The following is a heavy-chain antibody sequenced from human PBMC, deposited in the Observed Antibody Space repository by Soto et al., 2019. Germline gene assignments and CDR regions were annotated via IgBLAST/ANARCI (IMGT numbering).Heavy chain of an antibody. CDR1: GFTFSSYS. Sequence: GGSLRLSCAASGFTFSSYSMNRVRQAPGKGLEWVSYISSSSSTIYYADSVKGRFTISRDNAKNSLYLQMNSLRDEDTAVYYCARPEYSSSSYGMDVWGQGTTVNGSS. CDR2: ISSSSSTI. J-gene: IGHJ6*02. CDR3: ARPEYSSSSYGMDV. V-gene: IGHV3-48*02. D-gene: IGHD6-6*01.